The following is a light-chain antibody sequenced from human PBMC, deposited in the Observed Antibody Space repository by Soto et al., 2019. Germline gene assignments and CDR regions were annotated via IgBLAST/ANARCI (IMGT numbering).Light chain of an antibody. J-gene: IGKJ5*01. V-gene: IGKV1-12*01. CDR3: QQGNTFPIT. CDR1: HYISTW. CDR2: AAS. Sequence: IQVTLSPVSVSSSEGDRVTITCRASHYISTWLAWYQQKPGKAPKLLILAASSLQSGVPSRFSGSGSGTDFTLTITALQPEDFGTYYCQQGNTFPITFGQGTRLEIK.